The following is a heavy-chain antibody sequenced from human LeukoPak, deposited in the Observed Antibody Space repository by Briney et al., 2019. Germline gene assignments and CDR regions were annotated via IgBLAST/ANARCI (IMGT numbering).Heavy chain of an antibody. CDR3: ARVNVLLWFGDLSKPFDY. J-gene: IGHJ4*02. V-gene: IGHV3-21*01. D-gene: IGHD3-10*01. CDR1: GFTFSSYV. Sequence: GGSLRLSCAASGFTFSSYVMNWVRQAPGKGLEWVSSISSSSSYIYYADSVKGRFTISRDNAKNSLYLQMNSLRAEDTAVYYCARVNVLLWFGDLSKPFDYWGQGTLVTVSS. CDR2: ISSSSSYI.